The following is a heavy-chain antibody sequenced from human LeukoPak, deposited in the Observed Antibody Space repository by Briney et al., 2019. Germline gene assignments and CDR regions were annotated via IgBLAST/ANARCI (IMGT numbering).Heavy chain of an antibody. CDR2: ISSSGSTI. J-gene: IGHJ4*02. CDR3: ARVITMVRGVIPELVFDY. D-gene: IGHD3-10*01. Sequence: PGGSLRLSCAASGFTFSSYEMNRVRQAPGKGLEWVSYISSSGSTIYYADSVKGRFTISRDNAKNSLYLQMNSLRAEDTAVYYCARVITMVRGVIPELVFDYWGQGTLVTVSS. V-gene: IGHV3-48*03. CDR1: GFTFSSYE.